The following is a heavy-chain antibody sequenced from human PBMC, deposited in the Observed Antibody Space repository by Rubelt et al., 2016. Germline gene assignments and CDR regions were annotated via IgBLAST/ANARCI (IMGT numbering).Heavy chain of an antibody. J-gene: IGHJ6*02. V-gene: IGHV1-2*02. CDR2: INPNSGGT. D-gene: IGHD3-22*01. CDR1: GYTFTGYY. Sequence: QVQLVQSGAEVKKPGASVKVSCKASGYTFTGYYMHWVRQAPGQGLAWMGWINPNSGGTNYAQKFQGRVTMTRDTSISTAYMELSRLRSDDTAVYYCARDVDDSSGYCYDLGDYWGQGTTVTVSS. CDR3: ARDVDDSSGYCYDLGDY.